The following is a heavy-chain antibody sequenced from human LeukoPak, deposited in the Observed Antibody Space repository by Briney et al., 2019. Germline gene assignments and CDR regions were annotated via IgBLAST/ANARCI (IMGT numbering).Heavy chain of an antibody. CDR3: AKEWGVDYGLRY. CDR2: ISTSSYI. J-gene: IGHJ4*02. V-gene: IGHV3-21*04. CDR1: GFLFNTYN. D-gene: IGHD4-17*01. Sequence: GGSLRLSCAASGFLFNTYNMNWVRQAPGKGLEWVSSISTSSYIYYADSVRGRFTISRDNAKKSLYLQMNSLRAEDTAVYYCAKEWGVDYGLRYWGQGTLVTVSS.